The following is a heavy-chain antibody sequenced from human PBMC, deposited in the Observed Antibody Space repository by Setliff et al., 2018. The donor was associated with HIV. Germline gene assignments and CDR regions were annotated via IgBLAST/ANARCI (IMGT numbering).Heavy chain of an antibody. V-gene: IGHV4-61*02. J-gene: IGHJ5*02. CDR3: ARDGNNYYDSSGYSNWFDP. D-gene: IGHD3-22*01. CDR2: IYTSGST. Sequence: SETLSLTCTVSGGSISSSDYYWSWIRQPAGKGLEWIGRIYTSGSTNYNPSLKIRVTISIDTSKNQFSLKVSSVTAADTAEYYCARDGNNYYDSSGYSNWFDPWGQGTLVTVSS. CDR1: GGSISSSDYY.